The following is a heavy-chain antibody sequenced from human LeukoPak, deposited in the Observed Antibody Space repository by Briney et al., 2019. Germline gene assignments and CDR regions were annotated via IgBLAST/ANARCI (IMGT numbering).Heavy chain of an antibody. V-gene: IGHV3-9*03. CDR2: ISWNSGSI. D-gene: IGHD3-22*01. CDR3: AKGRYYDIPYYFDY. J-gene: IGHJ4*02. Sequence: GGSLRLSCAASGFTFDDYAMHWVRQAPGKGLEWVSGISWNSGSIGYADSVKGRFTISRDNAKNSLYLQMNGLRAEDMALYYCAKGRYYDIPYYFDYWGQGTLVTVSS. CDR1: GFTFDDYA.